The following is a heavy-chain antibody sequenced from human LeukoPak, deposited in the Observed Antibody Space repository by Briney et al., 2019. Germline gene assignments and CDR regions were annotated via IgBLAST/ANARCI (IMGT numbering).Heavy chain of an antibody. Sequence: ASVTVSCKDSGYTFTSYAMHWVRQAPGRRREGMGWINAGNGNTKYSQKFQGRVTITRDTSASTAYMELSSLRSEDTAVYYCARDLDENTALNYYYYYGMDVWGQGTTVTVSS. J-gene: IGHJ6*02. CDR3: ARDLDENTALNYYYYYGMDV. CDR2: INAGNGNT. D-gene: IGHD5-18*01. CDR1: GYTFTSYA. V-gene: IGHV1-3*01.